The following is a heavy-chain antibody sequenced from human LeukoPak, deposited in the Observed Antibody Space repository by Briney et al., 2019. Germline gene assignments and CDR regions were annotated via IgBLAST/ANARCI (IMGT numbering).Heavy chain of an antibody. Sequence: VEALPISGKGRGGMVSRNWMAWARQRNEKGLEWMGIIQPTESDTIYSPSFEGQVTMSADKSITTAYLHWNSLRASDTAIYFCARRIGPDITTRTDAFDIWGPGTRVTASS. CDR2: IQPTESDT. CDR3: ARRIGPDITTRTDAFDI. D-gene: IGHD1-14*01. V-gene: IGHV5-51*01. CDR1: GGMVSRNW. J-gene: IGHJ3*02.